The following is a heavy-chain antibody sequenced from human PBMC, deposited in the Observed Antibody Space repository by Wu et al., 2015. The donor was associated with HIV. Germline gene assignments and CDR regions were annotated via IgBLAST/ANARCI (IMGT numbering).Heavy chain of an antibody. CDR1: GGTFSSYA. CDR2: IIPIFGTA. CDR3: ARDLEDLGPVAGSRDFGY. Sequence: QVQLVQSGAEVKKPGSSVKVSCKASGGTFSSYAISWVRQAPGQGLEWMGRIIPIFGTANYAQKFQGRVTITADESTSTAYMELSSLRSEDTAVYYCARDLEDLGPVAGSRDFGYWGQGTLVTVSS. D-gene: IGHD6-19*01. J-gene: IGHJ4*02. V-gene: IGHV1-69*13.